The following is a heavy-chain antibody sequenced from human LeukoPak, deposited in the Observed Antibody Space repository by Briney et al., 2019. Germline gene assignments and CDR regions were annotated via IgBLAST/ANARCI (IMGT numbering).Heavy chain of an antibody. CDR1: GYSFTSYW. V-gene: IGHV5-10-1*01. CDR2: IDPSDSYT. Sequence: GESLKISCKGSGYSFTSYWIGWVRQMPGKGLEWMGRIDPSDSYTNYSPSFQGHVTISADKSISTAYLQWSSLKASDTAMYYCARAGYDILTGLYAYMDVWGQGTTVTVSS. J-gene: IGHJ6*02. CDR3: ARAGYDILTGLYAYMDV. D-gene: IGHD3-9*01.